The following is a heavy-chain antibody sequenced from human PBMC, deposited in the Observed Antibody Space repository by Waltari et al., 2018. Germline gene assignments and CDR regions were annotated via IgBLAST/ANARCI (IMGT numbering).Heavy chain of an antibody. Sequence: EVQLVESGGGLVQPGKSLRLSCAASGFTFSSHWMSWVRQAPGKWLEWVGNIKPDGSEKYYVYSVKGRFTISRDNARNSVYLQMNSLRVEDTAVYYCVRESFDPWGQGILVTVSS. J-gene: IGHJ5*02. CDR3: VRESFDP. V-gene: IGHV3-7*01. CDR1: GFTFSSHW. CDR2: IKPDGSEK.